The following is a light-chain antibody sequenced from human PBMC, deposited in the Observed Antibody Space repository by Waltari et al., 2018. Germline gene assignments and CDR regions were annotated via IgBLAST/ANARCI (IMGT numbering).Light chain of an antibody. Sequence: QSVLPQPPSVSAAPGQKVTIACSGRSSTIGTNYVSCYQHLPGRAPKLLIYDNDKRYSGIPDRVSGSKSSTSATLGITGLQTGDEADYYCVAWDNSLSAVLFGGGTKLTVL. V-gene: IGLV1-51*01. CDR2: DND. CDR1: SSTIGTNY. J-gene: IGLJ2*01. CDR3: VAWDNSLSAVL.